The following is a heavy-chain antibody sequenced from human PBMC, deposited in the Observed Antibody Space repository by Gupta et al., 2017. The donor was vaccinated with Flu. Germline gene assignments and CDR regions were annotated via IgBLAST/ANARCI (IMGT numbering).Heavy chain of an antibody. CDR1: GYTFTGYY. CDR2: INLNSGGK. CDR3: ARGSLLDYCSSTSCYRQNYYFDY. V-gene: IGHV1-2*06. Sequence: QVQLVQSGAEVKKPGASVKVSCQASGYTFTGYYIHWVRPAPVQGLEWMGRINLNSGGKNYAKKFQCRVTMTRDTSISTAYMELSRLRSDDTAVYYCARGSLLDYCSSTSCYRQNYYFDYWGQGTLVTVSS. J-gene: IGHJ4*02. D-gene: IGHD2-2*01.